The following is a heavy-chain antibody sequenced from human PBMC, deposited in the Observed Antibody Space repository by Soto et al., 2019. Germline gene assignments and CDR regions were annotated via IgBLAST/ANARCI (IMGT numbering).Heavy chain of an antibody. V-gene: IGHV4-59*08. D-gene: IGHD4-17*01. J-gene: IGHJ6*01. CDR1: SGPDRSHN. Sequence: QVQLQQSGPRLVKPSETLSLTCTVSSGPDRSHNWGWIRQPPGRGLEWIGYVNYTGDTAYNPSLRGRVTISADTATNYISLTRNSVTAADAAVYYCVRQGIDYLHGLVDVW. CDR2: VNYTGDT. CDR3: VRQGIDYLHGLVDV.